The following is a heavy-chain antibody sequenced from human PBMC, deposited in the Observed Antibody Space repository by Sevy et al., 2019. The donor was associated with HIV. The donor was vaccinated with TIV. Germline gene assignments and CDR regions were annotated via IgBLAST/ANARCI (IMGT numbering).Heavy chain of an antibody. CDR2: LFYTGST. Sequence: KQSQTLSLTCSVSGGSISPSYWSWIRQPPGMGLEWIGYLFYTGSTNYNPTLKSRVTISVDTSKNEFSLRLSSVTAADTAVYYCARVTMGAFDIWGQGTMVTVSS. J-gene: IGHJ3*02. V-gene: IGHV4-59*01. D-gene: IGHD3-10*01. CDR3: ARVTMGAFDI. CDR1: GGSISPSY.